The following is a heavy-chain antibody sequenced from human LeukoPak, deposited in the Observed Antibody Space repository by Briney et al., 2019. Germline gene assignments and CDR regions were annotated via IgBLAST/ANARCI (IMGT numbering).Heavy chain of an antibody. V-gene: IGHV3-30*04. CDR2: ISYDGSNK. J-gene: IGHJ4*02. CDR1: GFTFSSYA. D-gene: IGHD3-10*01. CDR3: ARAPYGSGSYSGSDY. Sequence: GRSLRLSCAASGFTFSSYAMHWVRQAPGKGLEWVAVISYDGSNKYYADSVKGRFTISRDNAKNSLYLQMNSLRAEDTAVYYCARAPYGSGSYSGSDYWGQGTLVTVSS.